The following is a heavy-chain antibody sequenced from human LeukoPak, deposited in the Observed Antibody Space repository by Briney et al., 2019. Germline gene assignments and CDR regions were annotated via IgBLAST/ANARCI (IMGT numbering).Heavy chain of an antibody. J-gene: IGHJ4*02. Sequence: GGSLRLSCAASGFTFSSYSMHWVRQAPGKGLEWVAVISYDGSNKYYADSVKGRFTISRDNSKNTLYLQMNSLRAEDTAVYYCARDQGRTGTRRALDYWGQGTLVTVSS. D-gene: IGHD7-27*01. V-gene: IGHV3-30*03. CDR2: ISYDGSNK. CDR3: ARDQGRTGTRRALDY. CDR1: GFTFSSYS.